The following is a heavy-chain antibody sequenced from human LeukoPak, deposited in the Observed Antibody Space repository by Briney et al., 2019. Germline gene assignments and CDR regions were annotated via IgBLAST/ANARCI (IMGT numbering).Heavy chain of an antibody. Sequence: GGSLRLSCAASGFTFSSYDMHWVRQAPGKGLEWVAVISYDGSNKYYADSVKGRFTISRDNSKNTLYLQMNSLRAEDTAVYYCAKGLYYMDVWGKGTTVTVSS. CDR2: ISYDGSNK. CDR3: AKGLYYMDV. J-gene: IGHJ6*03. V-gene: IGHV3-30*18. CDR1: GFTFSSYD.